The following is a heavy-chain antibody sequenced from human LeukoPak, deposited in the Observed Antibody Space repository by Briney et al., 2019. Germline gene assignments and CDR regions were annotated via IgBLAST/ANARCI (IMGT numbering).Heavy chain of an antibody. Sequence: KTSETLSLTCAVYGGSFSGYYWGWIRQPPGKGLEWIGSISYSGSTYYNPSLESRVTILVDTSKNLFSLKLSSVTAADTAVYYCARAGIWFGDDYWGQGTLVTVSS. D-gene: IGHD3-10*01. CDR1: GGSFSGYY. V-gene: IGHV4-34*01. J-gene: IGHJ4*02. CDR3: ARAGIWFGDDY. CDR2: ISYSGST.